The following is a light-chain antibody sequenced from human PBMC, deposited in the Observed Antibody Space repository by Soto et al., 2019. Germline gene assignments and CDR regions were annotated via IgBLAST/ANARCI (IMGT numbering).Light chain of an antibody. J-gene: IGLJ1*01. CDR1: SSDVGGYNH. CDR3: SSYTSSSTRD. CDR2: DVS. V-gene: IGLV2-14*01. Sequence: QSVLTQPASVSGSPGQSITISCTGTSSDVGGYNHVSWYQQHPGKAPKLMIYDVSNRPSGVSNRFSGSKSGNTASLTISGLQAEDEADYYCSSYTSSSTRDFGTGTKVTVL.